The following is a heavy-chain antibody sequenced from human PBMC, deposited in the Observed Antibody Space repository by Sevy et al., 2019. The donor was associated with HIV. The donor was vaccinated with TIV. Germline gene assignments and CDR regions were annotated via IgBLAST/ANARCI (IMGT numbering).Heavy chain of an antibody. CDR1: GFTFNSHG. Sequence: GGSLRLSCAASGFTFNSHGFHWVRQAPGKGLERVALISYDGRIKYYADSVKGRFIISRDDARNTLYLQMSGLRAEDAAVYYCAREGGHTAAWSPGNFWGQGTLVTVSS. CDR2: ISYDGRIK. J-gene: IGHJ4*02. V-gene: IGHV3-30*15. CDR3: AREGGHTAAWSPGNF. D-gene: IGHD2-15*01.